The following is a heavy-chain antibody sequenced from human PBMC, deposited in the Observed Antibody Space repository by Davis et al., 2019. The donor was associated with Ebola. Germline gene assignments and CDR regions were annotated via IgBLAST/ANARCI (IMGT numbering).Heavy chain of an antibody. CDR2: MLYDGSNQ. D-gene: IGHD3-3*01. Sequence: PGGSLRLSCAASGFTSSNYAMHWVRPAPGKGLEWVSVMLYDGSNQYYADSVKGRFTVSRDNSKNTLYLQMNSLRAEDTAVYYCARDWVYYDFWSGYYTRYYYGMDVWGQGTTVTVSS. CDR1: GFTSSNYA. J-gene: IGHJ6*02. CDR3: ARDWVYYDFWSGYYTRYYYGMDV. V-gene: IGHV3-33*08.